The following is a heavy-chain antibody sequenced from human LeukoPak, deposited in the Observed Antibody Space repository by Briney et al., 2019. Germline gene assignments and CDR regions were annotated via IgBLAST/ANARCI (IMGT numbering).Heavy chain of an antibody. D-gene: IGHD3-22*01. Sequence: SETLSLTCTVSGGSISSYYWSWIRQPPGKGLEWIGYIYYSGSTNYNPSLKSRVTMSVDTSKNQFSLKLSSVTAADTAVYYCARAVGGYYPDYWGQGTLVTVSS. CDR1: GGSISSYY. V-gene: IGHV4-59*12. J-gene: IGHJ4*02. CDR3: ARAVGGYYPDY. CDR2: IYYSGST.